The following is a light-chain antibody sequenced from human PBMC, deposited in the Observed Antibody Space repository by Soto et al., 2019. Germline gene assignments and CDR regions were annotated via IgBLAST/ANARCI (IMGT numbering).Light chain of an antibody. V-gene: IGLV6-57*02. J-gene: IGLJ2*01. CDR2: EDN. CDR1: SGSIASNY. CDR3: QSYDSSIVV. Sequence: NFMVTQPHSVSESPGKTVTISCTGSSGSIASNYVQWYQQRPGSAPTTVIYEDNQRPSGVPDRFSGSIDSSSNSASLTISGLKTEDEADYYCQSYDSSIVVFGGGTKLTVL.